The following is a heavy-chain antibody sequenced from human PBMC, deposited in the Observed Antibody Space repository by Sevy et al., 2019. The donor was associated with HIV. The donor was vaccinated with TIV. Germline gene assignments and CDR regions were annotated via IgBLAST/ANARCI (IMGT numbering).Heavy chain of an antibody. CDR3: ARARVTYYDFWSGYYTYYYYGMDV. Sequence: SEILSLTCTVSGGSISSYYWSWIRQPPGKGLEWIGYIYYSGSTNYNPSLKSRVTISVDTSKNQFSLKLSSVTAADTAVYYCARARVTYYDFWSGYYTYYYYGMDVWGQGTTVTVSS. CDR1: GGSISSYY. D-gene: IGHD3-3*01. J-gene: IGHJ6*02. CDR2: IYYSGST. V-gene: IGHV4-59*01.